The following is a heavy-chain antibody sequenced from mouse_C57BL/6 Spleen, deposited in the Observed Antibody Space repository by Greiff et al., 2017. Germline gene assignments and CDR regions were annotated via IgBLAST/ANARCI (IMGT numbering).Heavy chain of an antibody. CDR1: GYTFTSYW. CDR3: ARGRDFDY. Sequence: VKLQQPGAELVRPGSSVKLSCKASGYTFTSYWMHWVKQRPIQGLEWIGNIDPSDSETHYNQKFKDKATLTVDKSSSTAYMQLSSLTSEDSAVYYCARGRDFDYWGQGTTLTVSS. J-gene: IGHJ2*01. V-gene: IGHV1-52*01. CDR2: IDPSDSET.